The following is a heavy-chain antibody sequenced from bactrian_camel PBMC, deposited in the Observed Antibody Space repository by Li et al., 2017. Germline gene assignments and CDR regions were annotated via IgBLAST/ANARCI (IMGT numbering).Heavy chain of an antibody. CDR2: MSADGVP. J-gene: IGHJ4*01. Sequence: HVQLVESGGGSVQEGGSLRLACKPVGFTFEDADIGWYRRRTPGSECEVALSMSADGVPLLGGTDKGRFTISLDNTKNTLYLQMDSLKPEDTAVYSCAVRDRYCSGGLTWAPNYWGQGTQVTVS. CDR3: AVRDRYCSGGLTWAPNY. V-gene: IGHV3S63*01. CDR1: GFTFEDAD. D-gene: IGHD3*01.